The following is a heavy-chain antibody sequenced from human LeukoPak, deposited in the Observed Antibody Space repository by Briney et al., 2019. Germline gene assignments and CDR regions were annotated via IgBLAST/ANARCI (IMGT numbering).Heavy chain of an antibody. J-gene: IGHJ6*03. V-gene: IGHV4-61*02. D-gene: IGHD1-26*01. Sequence: SETLSLTCTVSGGSISSGSYYWSWIRQPAGKGLEWIGRIYTSGSTNYNPSLKSRVTILVDTSKNQLSLKLSSVTAADTAVYYCARDVLGGYYYYYYMDVWGKGTTVTVSS. CDR2: IYTSGST. CDR1: GGSISSGSYY. CDR3: ARDVLGGYYYYYYMDV.